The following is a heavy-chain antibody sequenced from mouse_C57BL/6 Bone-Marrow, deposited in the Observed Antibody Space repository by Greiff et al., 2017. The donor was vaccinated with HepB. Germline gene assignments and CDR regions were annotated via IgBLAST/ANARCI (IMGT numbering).Heavy chain of an antibody. D-gene: IGHD1-1*01. CDR2: IDPETGGT. CDR3: TRAYYGSRFAY. CDR1: GYTFTDYE. J-gene: IGHJ3*01. Sequence: QVQLQQSGAELVRPGASVTLSCKASGYTFTDYEMHWVKQTPVHGLEWIGAIDPETGGTAYNQKFKGKAILTADKSSSTAYMELRSLTSEDSAVYYCTRAYYGSRFAYWGQGTLVTVSA. V-gene: IGHV1-15*01.